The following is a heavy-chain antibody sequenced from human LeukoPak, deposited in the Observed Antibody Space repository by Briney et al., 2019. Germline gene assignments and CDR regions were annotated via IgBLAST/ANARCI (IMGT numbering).Heavy chain of an antibody. CDR1: GFTFSSYA. Sequence: GGSLRLSCAASGFTFSSYAMSWVRQAPGKGLEWVSDINGSGGSTYYADSVKGRFTISRDNSKNTLYLQMNSLRAEDTALYYCAFGDRNFDWINDAFDIWGQGTMVTVSS. CDR3: AFGDRNFDWINDAFDI. J-gene: IGHJ3*02. D-gene: IGHD3-9*01. V-gene: IGHV3-23*01. CDR2: INGSGGST.